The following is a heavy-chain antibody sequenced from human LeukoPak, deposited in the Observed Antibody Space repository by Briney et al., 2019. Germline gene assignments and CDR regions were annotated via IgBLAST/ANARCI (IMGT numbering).Heavy chain of an antibody. Sequence: PSETLSLTCTVSGYSISSGCYWGWIRQPPGKGLEWIGNIYHSGRTYYNPSLKSRVTISVDTSKNQFSLKLSSVTAADTAVYYCARGYSGYDFFDYWGQGTLVTVSS. J-gene: IGHJ4*02. V-gene: IGHV4-38-2*02. CDR1: GYSISSGCY. CDR3: ARGYSGYDFFDY. D-gene: IGHD5-12*01. CDR2: IYHSGRT.